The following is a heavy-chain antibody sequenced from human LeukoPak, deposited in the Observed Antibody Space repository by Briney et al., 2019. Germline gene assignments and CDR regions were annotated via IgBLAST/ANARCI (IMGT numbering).Heavy chain of an antibody. J-gene: IGHJ6*03. CDR3: GTPQSPSGGFYMDV. D-gene: IGHD3-16*01. V-gene: IGHV3-23*01. Sequence: GGSLRLSCAASGLTFSNYAMNWVRQAPGKGLEWVAAILGNGKSTYYTDSVKGRFTISRDNSKNTLYLQMHTLRVEDTAVYYCGTPQSPSGGFYMDVWGKGTTVTVSS. CDR1: GLTFSNYA. CDR2: ILGNGKST.